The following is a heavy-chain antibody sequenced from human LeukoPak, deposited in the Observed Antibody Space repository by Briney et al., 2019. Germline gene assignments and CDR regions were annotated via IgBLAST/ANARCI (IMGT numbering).Heavy chain of an antibody. D-gene: IGHD2-8*01. Sequence: SETLSLTCSVSGGSISSGGYYWSWIRQHPGKGLEWIGYIFYSGSTYYNPSLKSRVTISVDTSKNQFSLELSSVTAADTAVYYCARAMTKGEYYFDYWGQGTLVTVSS. V-gene: IGHV4-31*03. CDR1: GGSISSGGYY. CDR3: ARAMTKGEYYFDY. J-gene: IGHJ4*02. CDR2: IFYSGST.